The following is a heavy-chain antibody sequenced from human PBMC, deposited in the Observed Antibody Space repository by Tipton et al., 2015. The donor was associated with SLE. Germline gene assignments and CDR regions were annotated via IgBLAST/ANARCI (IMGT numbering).Heavy chain of an antibody. CDR1: GDSITRSDCY. J-gene: IGHJ4*02. Sequence: LRLSCTVSGDSITRSDCYWGWIRQPPGKGLEWIGNVYYSGRTYYNPSLKSRVTISVDTSRNQFSLKLTSVTAADTAVYYCARLRSKVLIDYWGQGTQVTVSS. V-gene: IGHV4-39*07. CDR2: VYYSGRT. CDR3: ARLRSKVLIDY. D-gene: IGHD2-8*01.